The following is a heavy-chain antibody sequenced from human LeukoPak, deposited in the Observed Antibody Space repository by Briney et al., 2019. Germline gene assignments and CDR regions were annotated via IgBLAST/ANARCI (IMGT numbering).Heavy chain of an antibody. Sequence: GGSLRLSCAASGFTFSSYAMSWVRQAPGKGLEWVSAISGSGGSTYYADSVKGRFTISRDNSKNTLYLQMNSLRAEDTAVYYCARAYYYDSSGSYDAFDIWGQGTMVTVSS. V-gene: IGHV3-23*01. CDR2: ISGSGGST. D-gene: IGHD3-22*01. J-gene: IGHJ3*02. CDR3: ARAYYYDSSGSYDAFDI. CDR1: GFTFSSYA.